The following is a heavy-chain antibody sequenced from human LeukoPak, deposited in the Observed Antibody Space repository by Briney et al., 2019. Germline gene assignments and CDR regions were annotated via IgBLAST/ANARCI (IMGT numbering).Heavy chain of an antibody. CDR2: IYYSGST. Sequence: SETLSLTCTVSGGSISSSSYYWGWIRQPPGKGLEWIASIYYSGSTYYNPSLKSRVTISVDTSKNQFSLKLSSVTAADTAVYYCARDNTVVVPAAPWSNWGQGTLVTVSS. V-gene: IGHV4-39*07. D-gene: IGHD2-2*01. J-gene: IGHJ4*02. CDR3: ARDNTVVVPAAPWSN. CDR1: GGSISSSSYY.